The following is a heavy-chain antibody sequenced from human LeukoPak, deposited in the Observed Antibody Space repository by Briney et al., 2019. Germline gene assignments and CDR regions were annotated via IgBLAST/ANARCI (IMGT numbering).Heavy chain of an antibody. V-gene: IGHV1-46*01. D-gene: IGHD1-14*01. CDR2: INPSGGST. J-gene: IGHJ4*02. CDR1: GYTFTSYY. Sequence: ASVKVSCKASGYTFTSYYMHWVRQAPGQGLEWMGIINPSGGSTGYAQKFQGRVTMTRDISTSAVYMELSSLRSEDTAVYYCARDGRNGNNFLSVYYFDYWGQGTLVTVSS. CDR3: ARDGRNGNNFLSVYYFDY.